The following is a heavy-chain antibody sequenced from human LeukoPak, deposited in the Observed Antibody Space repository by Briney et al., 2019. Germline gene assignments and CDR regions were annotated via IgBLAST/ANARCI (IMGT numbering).Heavy chain of an antibody. CDR1: GYSFTSYW. V-gene: IGHV5-51*01. CDR2: IYPGDSDT. CDR3: ARLGITMVRGEIPGPIFDP. J-gene: IGHJ5*02. Sequence: GESLEISCKGCGYSFTSYWIGWVRQMPGKGLEWMGIIYPGDSDTRYSPSFQGQVTISADKSISTAYLQWSSLKASDTAMYYCARLGITMVRGEIPGPIFDPSGQGTLVTVSS. D-gene: IGHD3-10*01.